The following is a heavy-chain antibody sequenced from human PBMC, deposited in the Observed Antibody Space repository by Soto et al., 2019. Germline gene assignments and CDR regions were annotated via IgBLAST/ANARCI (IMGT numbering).Heavy chain of an antibody. Sequence: EVQLVESGGGLVEPGGSLRLSCAASGFAFSTYRMNWVRQAPGKGLEWVSYISSTSSSIYYADSVKGRFTISRDNAKNSLYLQMNSLRDEDTAVYYCARHNGYYDSGSKHFDYWGQGTLVTVST. CDR3: ARHNGYYDSGSKHFDY. J-gene: IGHJ4*02. CDR1: GFAFSTYR. V-gene: IGHV3-48*02. CDR2: ISSTSSSI. D-gene: IGHD3-10*01.